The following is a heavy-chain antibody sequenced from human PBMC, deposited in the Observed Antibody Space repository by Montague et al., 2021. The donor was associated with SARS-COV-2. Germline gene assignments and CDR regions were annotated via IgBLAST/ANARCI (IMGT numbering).Heavy chain of an antibody. CDR3: ARHPPGNRYVYDFEV. D-gene: IGHD1-14*01. CDR1: GGSISSYY. J-gene: IGHJ6*04. V-gene: IGHV4-59*08. Sequence: SETLSLTCTVSGGSISSYYWSWIRQPPGKGLEWIGYLYYSGSTNYNPSLKSRVTISVDTSKNQFSLRLNSVTAADTAVYYCARHPPGNRYVYDFEVWGKGTTVTVSS. CDR2: LYYSGST.